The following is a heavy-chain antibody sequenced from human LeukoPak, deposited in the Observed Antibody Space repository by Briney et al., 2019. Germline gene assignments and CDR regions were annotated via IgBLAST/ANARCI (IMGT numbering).Heavy chain of an antibody. J-gene: IGHJ4*02. CDR1: GYSISGGYY. Sequence: SETLSLTCAVSGYSISGGYYWGWIRQPPGKGLEWIGSFYHSGSTYYNPSLKSRVTISVDTSKNQFSLKLSSVTAADTAVYYCARGRPIVVVTAQPDYWGQGTLVTVSS. V-gene: IGHV4-38-2*01. D-gene: IGHD2-21*02. CDR2: FYHSGST. CDR3: ARGRPIVVVTAQPDY.